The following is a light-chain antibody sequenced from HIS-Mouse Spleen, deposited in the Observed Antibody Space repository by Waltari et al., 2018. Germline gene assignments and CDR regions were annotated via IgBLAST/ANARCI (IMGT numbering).Light chain of an antibody. CDR1: QSLLHSNGYNY. CDR2: LGS. CDR3: MQALQTPWT. J-gene: IGKJ2*01. V-gene: IGKV2-28*01. Sequence: DIVMTQSPLSLPVTPGEPASISCRSSQSLLHSNGYNYLDWYLQKPGQSPHLLIYLGSNRASGVPDRFSGNGSSTDFTLKISRVEAEDVEVYYCMQALQTPWTFGQGTKLEIK.